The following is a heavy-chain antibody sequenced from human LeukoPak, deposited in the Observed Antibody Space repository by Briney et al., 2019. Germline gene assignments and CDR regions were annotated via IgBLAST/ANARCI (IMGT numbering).Heavy chain of an antibody. D-gene: IGHD2-2*01. J-gene: IGHJ4*02. CDR2: INPNSGGT. CDR1: GYTFTDYY. CDR3: AREGFCSGTNCPAVY. Sequence: ASVKVSCKPTGYTFTDYYMHWVRQAPGQGLEWMGWINPNSGGTNYAQKFQGRVTMTSDTSINTAYMEMSSLTSEDTAVYYCAREGFCSGTNCPAVYWGQGTLVTVSS. V-gene: IGHV1-2*02.